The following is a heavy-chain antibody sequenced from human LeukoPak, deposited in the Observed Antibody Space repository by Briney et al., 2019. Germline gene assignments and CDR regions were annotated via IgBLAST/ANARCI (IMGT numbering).Heavy chain of an antibody. CDR2: ISHSGST. CDR3: ARCRDEFADYGFTS. CDR1: GDSISSNY. J-gene: IGHJ5*02. D-gene: IGHD4-17*01. V-gene: IGHV4-59*01. Sequence: SETLSLTCTVSGDSISSNYWSWLRQPPGKGLEWIGYISHSGSTKYNPSLKSRVTISVDTSKNLFSLKLTSMTAADTAVYYCARCRDEFADYGFTSWGPGTLVTVSS.